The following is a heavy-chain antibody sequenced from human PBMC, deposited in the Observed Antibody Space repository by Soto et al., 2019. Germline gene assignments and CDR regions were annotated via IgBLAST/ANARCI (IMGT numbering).Heavy chain of an antibody. D-gene: IGHD6-13*01. Sequence: ASVKVSCKASGYTFTGYYMHWVRQAPGQGLEWMGWINPNSGGTNYAQKFQGWVTMTRDTSISTAYMELSRLRSDDTAVYYCARDVSSPEYYFDYWGQGTLVTVSS. CDR1: GYTFTGYY. CDR2: INPNSGGT. J-gene: IGHJ4*02. V-gene: IGHV1-2*04. CDR3: ARDVSSPEYYFDY.